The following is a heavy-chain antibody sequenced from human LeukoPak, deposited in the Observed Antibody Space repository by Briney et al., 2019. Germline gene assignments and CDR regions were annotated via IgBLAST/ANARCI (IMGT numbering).Heavy chain of an antibody. CDR1: GFTVSSNY. J-gene: IGHJ3*02. CDR3: AREIVGTAGAFDI. D-gene: IGHD2-21*01. Sequence: PGRSLRLSCAASGFTVSSNYMSWVRRAPGKGLEWVSVIYSGGGTYYADSVKGRFTISRDNSKNTLYLQMNSLRAEDTAVYYCAREIVGTAGAFDIWGQGTMVTVSS. V-gene: IGHV3-53*01. CDR2: IYSGGGT.